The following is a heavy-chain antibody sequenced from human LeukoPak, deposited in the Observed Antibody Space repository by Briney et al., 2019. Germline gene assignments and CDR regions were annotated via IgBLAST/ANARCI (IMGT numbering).Heavy chain of an antibody. V-gene: IGHV4-34*01. CDR3: ASRGNYGGKLWPFDI. D-gene: IGHD4-23*01. CDR2: INHSGST. J-gene: IGHJ3*02. CDR1: GGSFSGYY. Sequence: SETLSLTCAVSGGSFSGYYWSWIRQPPGKGLEWIGEINHSGSTNYNPSLKSRVTISVDTSKNQFSLKLSSVTAADTAVYYCASRGNYGGKLWPFDIWGQGTMVTVSS.